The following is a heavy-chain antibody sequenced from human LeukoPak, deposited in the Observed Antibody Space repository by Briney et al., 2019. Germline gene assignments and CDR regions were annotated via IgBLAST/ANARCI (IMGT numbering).Heavy chain of an antibody. V-gene: IGHV1-18*01. D-gene: IGHD1-14*01. CDR1: GYTFTSYG. Sequence: ASVKVSCKASGYTFTSYGISWVRLAPGHGLEWMGWISAYNGNRKYEKKLQGRVTMTTDTATSTAYMELSSLRADDTAVYYCARDGPVHHSSYWGQGTLVTVSS. J-gene: IGHJ4*02. CDR3: ARDGPVHHSSY. CDR2: ISAYNGNR.